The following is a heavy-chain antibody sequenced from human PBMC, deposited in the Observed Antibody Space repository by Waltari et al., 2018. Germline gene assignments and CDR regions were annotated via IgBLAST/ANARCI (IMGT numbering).Heavy chain of an antibody. CDR2: SDSWDSDT. Sequence: EVQLVQSGAEVKKPGESLKISCKGSGYSFTSYWIGWVRQMPGKGLEWMGISDSWDSDTRYSRSSQAKVTISADKSISTAYIQWGSLKASDTAMYYGARQTTGYSSSWYGEGFDYWGQGTLVTVSS. V-gene: IGHV5-51*01. D-gene: IGHD6-13*01. J-gene: IGHJ4*02. CDR1: GYSFTSYW. CDR3: ARQTTGYSSSWYGEGFDY.